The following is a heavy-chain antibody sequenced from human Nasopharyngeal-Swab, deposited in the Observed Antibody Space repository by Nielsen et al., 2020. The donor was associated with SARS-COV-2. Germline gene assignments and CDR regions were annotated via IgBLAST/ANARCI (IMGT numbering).Heavy chain of an antibody. D-gene: IGHD3-10*01. Sequence: GSLRLSCTVSGGSISSSSYYWGWIRQPPGKGLEWIGSIYYSGSTYYNPSLKSRVTISVDTSKNQFSLKLSSVTAADTAVHYCARPSPSVGVLWFGELSYAFDIWGQGTVVTVSS. V-gene: IGHV4-39*01. CDR2: IYYSGST. CDR3: ARPSPSVGVLWFGELSYAFDI. J-gene: IGHJ3*02. CDR1: GGSISSSSYY.